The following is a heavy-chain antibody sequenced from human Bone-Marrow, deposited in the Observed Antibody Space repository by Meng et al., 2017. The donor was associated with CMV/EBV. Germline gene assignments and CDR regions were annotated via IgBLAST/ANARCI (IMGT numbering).Heavy chain of an antibody. J-gene: IGHJ6*02. CDR3: AGIAAAGTLWYYYYGLDV. CDR2: IYYSGST. CDR1: GGSISSYY. D-gene: IGHD6-13*01. Sequence: SETLSLTCTVSGGSISSYYWSWIRQPPGKGLEWIGYIYYSGSTNYNPSLKSRVTISVDTSKNQFSLKLSSVTAADTAVYYCAGIAAAGTLWYYYYGLDVWGQGTTVTVPS. V-gene: IGHV4-59*01.